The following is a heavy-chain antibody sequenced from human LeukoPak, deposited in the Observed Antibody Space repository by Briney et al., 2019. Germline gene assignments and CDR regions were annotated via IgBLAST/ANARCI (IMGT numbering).Heavy chain of an antibody. V-gene: IGHV1-2*02. CDR3: ARDFMVRANWYFDL. Sequence: RASVKVSCKASGYTFTGYYMHWVRQAPGQGLEWMGWINPNSGGTNYAQKFQGRVTMTRDTSISTAYMELSRLRSDDTAVYYCARDFMVRANWYFDLWGRGTLVTVSS. D-gene: IGHD3-10*01. CDR2: INPNSGGT. CDR1: GYTFTGYY. J-gene: IGHJ2*01.